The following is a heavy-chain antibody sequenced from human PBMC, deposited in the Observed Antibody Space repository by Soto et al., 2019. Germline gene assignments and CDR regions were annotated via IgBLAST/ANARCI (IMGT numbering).Heavy chain of an antibody. CDR2: ISSSGSTI. CDR1: GFTFSSYE. CDR3: ARDQEAGSFFPYYYGMDV. V-gene: IGHV3-48*03. J-gene: IGHJ6*02. Sequence: VGSLRLSCATSGFTFSSYEMNWVRQAPVKGLEWVSYISSSGSTIYYADSVKGRFTIPRDNAKNSLYLQMDSLSAEDTAVYYCARDQEAGSFFPYYYGMDVWGQGTTVTVSS. D-gene: IGHD6-13*01.